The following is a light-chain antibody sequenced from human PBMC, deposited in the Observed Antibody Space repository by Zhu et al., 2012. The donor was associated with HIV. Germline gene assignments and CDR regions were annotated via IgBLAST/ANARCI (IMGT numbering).Light chain of an antibody. CDR1: QSVSSNY. CDR2: GAS. Sequence: EIVLTQSPGTLSLSPGDTATLSCRASQSVSSNYLIWYQQKPGQAPRPLIYGASDRASGVPDRFSGSGSGTDFTLSISRLEPEDFAVYYCHQYDNSWTFGQGTKVEIK. V-gene: IGKV3-20*01. J-gene: IGKJ1*01. CDR3: HQYDNSWT.